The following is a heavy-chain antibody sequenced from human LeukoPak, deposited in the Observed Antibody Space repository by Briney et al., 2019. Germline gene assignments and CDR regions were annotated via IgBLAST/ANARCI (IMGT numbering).Heavy chain of an antibody. J-gene: IGHJ5*02. CDR3: ARGGYYGSGNDFRFDP. CDR1: GGTISSYY. CDR2: IYYTGST. D-gene: IGHD3-10*01. V-gene: IGHV4-59*01. Sequence: SETLSLTCTVSGGTISSYYWSWIRQPPGKGLEWIGYIYYTGSTTYNPSLESRITISVDTSKNQFSLKLSSVTAADTAVYYCARGGYYGSGNDFRFDPWGQGTPVTVSS.